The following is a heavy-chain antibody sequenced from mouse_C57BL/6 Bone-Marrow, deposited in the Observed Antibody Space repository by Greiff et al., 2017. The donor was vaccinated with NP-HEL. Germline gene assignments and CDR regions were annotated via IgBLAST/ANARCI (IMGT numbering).Heavy chain of an antibody. CDR1: GFTFSSYG. CDR3: ARRYAMDY. V-gene: IGHV5-6*02. CDR2: ISSCGSYT. J-gene: IGHJ4*01. Sequence: EVMLVESGGDLVKPGGSLKLSCAASGFTFSSYGMSWVRQTPDKRLEWVATISSCGSYTYYPDSVKGRFTISRDNAKNTLYLQMSSLKSEDTAMYYCARRYAMDYWGQGTSVTVSS.